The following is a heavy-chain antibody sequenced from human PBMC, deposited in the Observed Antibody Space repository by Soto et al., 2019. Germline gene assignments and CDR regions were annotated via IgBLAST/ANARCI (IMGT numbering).Heavy chain of an antibody. Sequence: EVQLVESGGGLVQPGGSLRLSCAASGSTFSSDWMYWVRQLPGKGLECVSRINGDGGSTTYADSVKGRFTIFRDNAKNTLYLQTNSLRAEDTAVYYCARRVPGSMDVWGQGTTVTVSS. CDR3: ARRVPGSMDV. V-gene: IGHV3-74*01. CDR2: INGDGGST. CDR1: GSTFSSDW. J-gene: IGHJ6*02.